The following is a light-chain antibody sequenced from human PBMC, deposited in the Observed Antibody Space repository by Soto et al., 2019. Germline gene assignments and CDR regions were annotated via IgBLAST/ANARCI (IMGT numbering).Light chain of an antibody. CDR2: GAS. Sequence: EIVFTQSPGPLSLSPGERDTLSCTASQSLSGSFLAWNQQKPGQAPRLLIYGASNRATGTPDRFSGSGSGRDFTLTISRLEPEDSAVYFCQQYGSSRLTFGGGTKVDIK. V-gene: IGKV3-20*01. CDR1: QSLSGSF. J-gene: IGKJ4*01. CDR3: QQYGSSRLT.